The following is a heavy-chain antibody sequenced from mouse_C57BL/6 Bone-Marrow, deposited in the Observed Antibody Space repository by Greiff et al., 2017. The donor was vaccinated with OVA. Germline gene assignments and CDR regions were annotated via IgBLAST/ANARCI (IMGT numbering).Heavy chain of an antibody. V-gene: IGHV5-12*01. CDR2: ISNGGGST. CDR3: ARRSQLGQFAY. J-gene: IGHJ3*01. CDR1: GFTFSAYY. D-gene: IGHD4-1*02. Sequence: EVQRVESGGGLVQPGGSLKLSCAASGFTFSAYYMYWVRQTPEKRLEWVAYISNGGGSTYYPDTVKGRFTISRDNAKNTLYLQMSRLKSEDTAMYYCARRSQLGQFAYWGQGTLVTVSA.